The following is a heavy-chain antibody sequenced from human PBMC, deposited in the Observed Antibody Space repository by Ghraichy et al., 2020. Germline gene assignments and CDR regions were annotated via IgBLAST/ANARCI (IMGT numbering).Heavy chain of an antibody. J-gene: IGHJ3*02. V-gene: IGHV3-23*01. Sequence: ESLNISCAASGLIFSTYAMTWVRQGPGKGLVWVSSIRGSGDIIYYADSVRGRFTVSRDNSQNTLYLQMNSLRAEDTAVYYCAKDPNGDYVGAFDSWGQGTMVTVSS. CDR1: GLIFSTYA. CDR2: IRGSGDII. CDR3: AKDPNGDYVGAFDS. D-gene: IGHD4-17*01.